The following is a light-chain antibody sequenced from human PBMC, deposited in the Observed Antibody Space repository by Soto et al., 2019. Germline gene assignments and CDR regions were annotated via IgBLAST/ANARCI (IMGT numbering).Light chain of an antibody. CDR2: SNN. CDR1: RSNIGSNT. J-gene: IGLJ1*01. Sequence: QSVMTQTPSTSGTPGQRVPISCSGSRSNIGSNTVTWYQQLPRTAPKLLIYSNNHRPSGVPDRFTGSQNGTSASLATSGPQSEDESDYYCAAWDDSLNGSYVFGTESRSPS. CDR3: AAWDDSLNGSYV. V-gene: IGLV1-44*01.